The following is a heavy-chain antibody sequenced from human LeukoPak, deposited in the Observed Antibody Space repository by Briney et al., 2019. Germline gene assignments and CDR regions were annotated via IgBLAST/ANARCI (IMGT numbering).Heavy chain of an antibody. CDR3: AKTRSGTYYGDSFAI. CDR2: IYYSGRI. D-gene: IGHD1-26*01. CDR1: GDSISRSDW. V-gene: IGHV4-28*05. J-gene: IGHJ3*02. Sequence: SDTLSLTCAVSGDSISRSDWWAWIRQPPGKALEWLGNIYYSGRIYHNPSLQTRVIMSVDSSKNQFSLRLGSVTAMDTAVYYCAKTRSGTYYGDSFAIWRQGILVIVSS.